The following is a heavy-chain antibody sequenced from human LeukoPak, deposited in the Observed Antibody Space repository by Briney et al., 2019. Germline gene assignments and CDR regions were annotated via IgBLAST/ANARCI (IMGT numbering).Heavy chain of an antibody. CDR2: IYPGDSDT. CDR3: ERPYYGDYGAFDM. CDR1: GYSFTSYW. Sequence: GESLKISCKGSGYSFTSYWIGWVRQMPGKGLEWMGIIYPGDSDTRYSPSFQGQVTISADKDISTAYLQWSSLKASDTAMYYCERPYYGDYGAFDMWGQGTMVTVSS. D-gene: IGHD4-17*01. V-gene: IGHV5-51*01. J-gene: IGHJ3*02.